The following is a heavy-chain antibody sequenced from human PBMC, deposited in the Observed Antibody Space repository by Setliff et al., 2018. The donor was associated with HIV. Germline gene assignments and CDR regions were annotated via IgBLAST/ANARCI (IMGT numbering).Heavy chain of an antibody. J-gene: IGHJ4*02. CDR2: IKHGGSA. CDR3: ARGATRFYFDY. V-gene: IGHV4-34*01. CDR1: GGSFSGFY. Sequence: SETLSLTCAVYGGSFSGFYWTWIRQPPGKGLEWIGEIKHGGSANYNPSLKSRVTISVDGSTNQFSLKLGSVTAADAAVYYCARGATRFYFDYWGQGTLVTVSS. D-gene: IGHD1-1*01.